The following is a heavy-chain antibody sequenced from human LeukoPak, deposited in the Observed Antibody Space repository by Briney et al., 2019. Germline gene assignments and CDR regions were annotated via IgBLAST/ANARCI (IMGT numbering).Heavy chain of an antibody. CDR1: GGSISSYY. D-gene: IGHD3-10*01. V-gene: IGHV4-59*01. J-gene: IGHJ4*02. CDR3: ARATLLWFGEFDY. CDR2: IYYSGST. Sequence: SETLSLTCTVSGGSISSYYWSWIRQPPGKGLEWIGYIYYSGSTNYNPSLKSRVTISVDTSKNQFSLKLSSVTAADTAVYYCARATLLWFGEFDYWGQGTLVSVSS.